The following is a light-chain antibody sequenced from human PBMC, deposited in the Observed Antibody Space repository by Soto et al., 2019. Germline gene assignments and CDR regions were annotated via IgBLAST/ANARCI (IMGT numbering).Light chain of an antibody. CDR1: SSDVGGYNY. CDR3: ISYKSSITYV. J-gene: IGLJ1*01. V-gene: IGLV2-14*03. Sequence: QSALTQPASVSGSPGQSITISCTGTSSDVGGYNYVSWYQQRPGKAPKLIISDVSNRPSGVSDRFSASKSGNTASLTISGLQTEDEADYYCISYKSSITYVFGTGTKVTVL. CDR2: DVS.